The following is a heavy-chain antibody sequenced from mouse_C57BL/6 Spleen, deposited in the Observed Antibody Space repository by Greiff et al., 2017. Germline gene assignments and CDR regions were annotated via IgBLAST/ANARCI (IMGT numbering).Heavy chain of an antibody. J-gene: IGHJ1*03. D-gene: IGHD1-1*01. CDR2: INPNNGGT. V-gene: IGHV1-18*01. Sequence: EVQLQQSGPELVKPGASVKIPCTASGYTFTDYNMDWVKQSHGKSLEWIGDINPNNGGTIYNQKFKGKATLTVDKSSSTAYMELRSLTSEDTAVEDCERRGGSSYRYLEVWGKGNTVTVSS. CDR3: ERRGGSSYRYLEV. CDR1: GYTFTDYN.